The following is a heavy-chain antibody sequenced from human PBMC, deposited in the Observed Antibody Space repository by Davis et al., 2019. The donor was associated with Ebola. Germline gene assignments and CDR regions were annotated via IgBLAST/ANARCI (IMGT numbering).Heavy chain of an antibody. CDR1: GGTFSSYA. D-gene: IGHD4-17*01. CDR2: IIPILGIA. CDR3: AREAQDDYGVTAFDY. Sequence: SVKVSCKASGGTFSSYAISWVRQAPGQGLEWMGRIIPILGIANYAQKFQGRVTITADKSTSTAYMELSSLRSEDTAVYYCAREAQDDYGVTAFDYWGQGTLVTVSS. V-gene: IGHV1-69*04. J-gene: IGHJ4*02.